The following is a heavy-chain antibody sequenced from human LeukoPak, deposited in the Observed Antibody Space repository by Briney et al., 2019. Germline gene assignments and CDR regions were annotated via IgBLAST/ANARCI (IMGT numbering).Heavy chain of an antibody. D-gene: IGHD3-22*01. J-gene: IGHJ4*02. V-gene: IGHV4-59*01. Sequence: SETLSLTCTVSGGSINNYYWSWIRHSPGKGLEWIGYIYYSGITNYNPSLKSRVTISVDTSKNQFSLNLNFVTAADTAVYYCASGTRYYYDTTGYYYFTLWGRGALVTVSS. CDR2: IYYSGIT. CDR1: GGSINNYY. CDR3: ASGTRYYYDTTGYYYFTL.